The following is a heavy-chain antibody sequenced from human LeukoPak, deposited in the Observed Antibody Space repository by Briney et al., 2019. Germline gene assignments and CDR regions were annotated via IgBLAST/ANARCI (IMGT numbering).Heavy chain of an antibody. CDR1: GFTFSSYA. V-gene: IGHV3-23*01. D-gene: IGHD4-17*01. J-gene: IGHJ5*02. CDR3: ARDGMYYGEVWFDP. Sequence: RPGGSLRLSCAASGFTFSSYAMSWVRQAPGKGLEWVSAISGSGGSTYYADSVKGRFTISRDNSKNTLNLQMNSLRAEDTAVYYCARDGMYYGEVWFDPWGQGTLVTVSS. CDR2: ISGSGGST.